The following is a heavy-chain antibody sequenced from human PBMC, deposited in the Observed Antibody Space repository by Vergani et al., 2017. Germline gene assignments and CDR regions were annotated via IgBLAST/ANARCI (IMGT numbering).Heavy chain of an antibody. D-gene: IGHD3-9*01. CDR3: ATGGAYYDILTGYYIAYYGMDV. Sequence: QVQLVQSGAEVKKPGASVKVSCKASGYTFTSYGISWVRQAPGQGLEWMGWISAYNGNTIYAQKFQGRVTMTEDTSTDTAYMELSSLRSEDTAVYYCATGGAYYDILTGYYIAYYGMDVWGQGTTVTVSS. CDR1: GYTFTSYG. V-gene: IGHV1-18*01. J-gene: IGHJ6*02. CDR2: ISAYNGNT.